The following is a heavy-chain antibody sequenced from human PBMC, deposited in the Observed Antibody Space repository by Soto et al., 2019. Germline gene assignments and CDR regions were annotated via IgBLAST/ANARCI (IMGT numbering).Heavy chain of an antibody. CDR3: AKDWSGAAAGKDGTYGMDV. V-gene: IGHV3-30*18. CDR1: GFTFSSYG. D-gene: IGHD6-13*01. CDR2: ISYDGSNK. Sequence: GGSLRLSCAASGFTFSSYGMHWVRQAPGKGLEWVAVISYDGSNKYYADSVKGRFTISRDNSKNTLYLQMNSLRAEDTAVYYCAKDWSGAAAGKDGTYGMDVWGQGTTVTVSS. J-gene: IGHJ6*02.